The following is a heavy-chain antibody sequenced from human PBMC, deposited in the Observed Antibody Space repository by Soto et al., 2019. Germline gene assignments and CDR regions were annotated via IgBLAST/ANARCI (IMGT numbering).Heavy chain of an antibody. CDR1: GFTFSTYA. CDR2: ISGSGGST. CDR3: AKDGQWLPTGGFDY. J-gene: IGHJ4*02. Sequence: EVQLLESGGGLVHPGGSLRLSCAASGFTFSTYAMSWVRQAPGKGLEWVSAISGSGGSTYYADSVKGRLTISRDYSKNTLYLQMRSLRAEYLAVYYCAKDGQWLPTGGFDYWGQGTLVTVSS. D-gene: IGHD6-19*01. V-gene: IGHV3-23*01.